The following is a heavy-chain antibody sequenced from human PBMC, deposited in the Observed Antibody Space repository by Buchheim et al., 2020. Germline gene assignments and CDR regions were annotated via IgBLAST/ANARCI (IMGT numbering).Heavy chain of an antibody. CDR1: GYTFTSYY. V-gene: IGHV1-46*01. CDR2: INPSGGST. CDR3: ARGGHQHYDILTGYYSYYFDY. Sequence: QVQLVQSGAEVKKPGASVKVSCKASGYTFTSYYMHWVRQAPGQGLEWMGIINPSGGSTSYAQKFQGRVTMTRDTSTSTVYMELSSLRSEDTAVYFCARGGHQHYDILTGYYSYYFDYWGQGTL. D-gene: IGHD3-9*01. J-gene: IGHJ4*02.